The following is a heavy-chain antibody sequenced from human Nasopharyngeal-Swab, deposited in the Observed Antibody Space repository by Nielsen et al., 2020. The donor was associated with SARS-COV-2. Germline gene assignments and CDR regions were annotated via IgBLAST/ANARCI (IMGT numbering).Heavy chain of an antibody. D-gene: IGHD3-22*01. J-gene: IGHJ3*02. CDR1: GFTFSSYA. CDR3: AKDYYDSSGYHPDAFDI. V-gene: IGHV3-23*01. Sequence: GGSLRLSCAASGFTFSSYAMRWVRQAPGKGLEWVSAISGSGGSTYYADSVKGRFTISRDNSKNTLYLQMNSLRAEDTAVYYCAKDYYDSSGYHPDAFDIWGQGTMVTVSS. CDR2: ISGSGGST.